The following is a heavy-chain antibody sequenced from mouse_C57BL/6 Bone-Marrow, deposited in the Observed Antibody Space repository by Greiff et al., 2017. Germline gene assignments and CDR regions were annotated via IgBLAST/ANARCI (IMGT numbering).Heavy chain of an antibody. CDR3: AREWTTVVSYYFDY. CDR2: ISSGSSTI. V-gene: IGHV5-17*01. D-gene: IGHD1-1*01. CDR1: GFTFSDYG. Sequence: EVKLVESGGGLVKPGGSLKLSCAASGFTFSDYGMHWVRQAPEKGLEWVAYISSGSSTIYYADTVKGRFTISRDNAKNTLFLQRTSLRSEDTAMYYCAREWTTVVSYYFDYWGQGPTLTVSS. J-gene: IGHJ2*01.